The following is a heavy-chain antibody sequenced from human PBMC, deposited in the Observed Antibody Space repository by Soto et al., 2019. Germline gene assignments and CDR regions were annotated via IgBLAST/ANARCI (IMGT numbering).Heavy chain of an antibody. CDR1: GYTFTSYG. CDR3: ARDLDYYGFLSYYLWRYYGMDV. CDR2: ISAYNGNT. V-gene: IGHV1-18*01. D-gene: IGHD3-10*01. J-gene: IGHJ6*02. Sequence: ASVKVSCKASGYTFTSYGISWVRQAPGQGLEWMGWISAYNGNTNYAQKLQGRVTMTTDTSTSTAYMKLRSLRSDDTAVYYCARDLDYYGFLSYYLWRYYGMDVWAKGSRSPSP.